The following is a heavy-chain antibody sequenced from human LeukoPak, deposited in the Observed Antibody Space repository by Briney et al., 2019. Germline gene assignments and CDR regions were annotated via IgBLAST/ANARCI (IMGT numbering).Heavy chain of an antibody. CDR3: ARTIPGIAAFNWFDP. CDR1: GYTFTGYY. CDR2: ISAYNGNT. V-gene: IGHV1-18*04. D-gene: IGHD6-13*01. Sequence: ASVKVSCKASGYTFTGYYMHWVRQAPGQGLEWMGWISAYNGNTNYAQKLQGRVTMTTDTSTSTAYMELRSLRSDDTAVYYCARTIPGIAAFNWFDPWGQGTLVTVSS. J-gene: IGHJ5*02.